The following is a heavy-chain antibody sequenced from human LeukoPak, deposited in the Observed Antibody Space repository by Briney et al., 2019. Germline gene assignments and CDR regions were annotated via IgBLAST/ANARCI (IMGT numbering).Heavy chain of an antibody. CDR1: GLSFGNYA. J-gene: IGHJ6*03. V-gene: IGHV3-23*01. D-gene: IGHD3-16*01. CDR3: AKLGHGGYYSYMDV. CDR2: VSTDGTT. Sequence: PGGALTLFSPVSGLSFGNYAVDWVRHTPGYGQKSISSVSTDGTTYYAHSVKGRFTLSKDNFKNTLLLQMRSLRAEDTAEYYCAKLGHGGYYSYMDVWGKGTTV.